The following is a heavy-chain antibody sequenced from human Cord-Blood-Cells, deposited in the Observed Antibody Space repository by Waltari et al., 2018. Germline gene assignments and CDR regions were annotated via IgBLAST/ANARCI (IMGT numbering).Heavy chain of an antibody. V-gene: IGHV4-4*07. CDR3: AREGGYYYGSGSYYFQH. CDR1: GGSLRSYY. Sequence: QVQLQESGPGLVKPPETLSLTCTVSGGSLRSYYWSWIRQPAGKGLEWIGRIYTSGSPNYNPSLKSRVTMSVDTSKNQFSLKLSSVTAADTAVYYCAREGGYYYGSGSYYFQHWGQGTLVTVSS. D-gene: IGHD3-10*01. CDR2: IYTSGSP. J-gene: IGHJ1*01.